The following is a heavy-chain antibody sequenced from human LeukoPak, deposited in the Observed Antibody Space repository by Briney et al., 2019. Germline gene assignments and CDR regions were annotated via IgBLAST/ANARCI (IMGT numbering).Heavy chain of an antibody. V-gene: IGHV3-23*01. D-gene: IGHD1-26*01. CDR1: GFTFSTYA. CDR3: AKGKRSTQRSAFDV. CDR2: ISGSGGST. J-gene: IGHJ3*01. Sequence: PGGSLRLSCAASGFTFSTYAMSWVRQAPGKGLEWVSAISGSGGSTYYADSVKGRFTISRDNSKNTLYLQMNSLRAEDTAVYYCAKGKRSTQRSAFDVWGQGTMVTVSS.